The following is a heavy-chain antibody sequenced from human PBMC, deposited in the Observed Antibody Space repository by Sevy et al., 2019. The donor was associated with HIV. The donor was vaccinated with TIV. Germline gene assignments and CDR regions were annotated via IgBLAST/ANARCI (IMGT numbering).Heavy chain of an antibody. CDR2: IASSSSAK. D-gene: IGHD2-15*01. CDR1: GFTFSSYN. CDR3: ARDPQGRGGRVESGMDV. V-gene: IGHV3-48*02. Sequence: GGSLRLSCAASGFTFSSYNLNWVRQAPGKGLEWVSYIASSSSAKYYADSVKGRFTISRDNAKNSLYLQMNSLRDEDTAVYYCARDPQGRGGRVESGMDVWGQGTTVTVSS. J-gene: IGHJ6*02.